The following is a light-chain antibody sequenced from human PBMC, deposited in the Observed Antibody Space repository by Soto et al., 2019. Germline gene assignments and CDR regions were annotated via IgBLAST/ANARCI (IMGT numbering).Light chain of an antibody. V-gene: IGLV2-14*03. J-gene: IGLJ1*01. CDR2: AVS. CDR1: SSDIGSYNH. CDR3: ISYTYRQSYL. Sequence: QTVLTQPACVSGSPGQSITISWSGTSSDIGSYNHVAWYQQFPGKSPKLMIYAVSDRPPGVSDRFSGSKSGITASLTISGLQTEDEDDYYCISYTYRQSYLLGTGTRSPS.